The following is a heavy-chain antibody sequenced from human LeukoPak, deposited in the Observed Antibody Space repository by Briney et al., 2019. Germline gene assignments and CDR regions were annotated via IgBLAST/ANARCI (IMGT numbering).Heavy chain of an antibody. V-gene: IGHV4-4*02. CDR1: GGSISSSNW. Sequence: SETLSLTCAVSGGSISSSNWWSWVRQPPGKGLEWIGAIYHSGSTNYKPSLKSRVTISVDTSKTQFSLKLSSVTAADTAVYYCARDKSPELGVDYWGKGTLVTVSS. CDR3: ARDKSPELGVDY. CDR2: IYHSGST. D-gene: IGHD7-27*01. J-gene: IGHJ4*02.